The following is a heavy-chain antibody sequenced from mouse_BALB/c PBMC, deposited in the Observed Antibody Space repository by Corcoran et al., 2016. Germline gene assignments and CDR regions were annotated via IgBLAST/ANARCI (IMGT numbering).Heavy chain of an antibody. Sequence: QIQLVQSGPELKKPGETVKISCTASGYTFTNYGMNWVMQAPGKGLKWMGWINTYTGEPTYADDFKGRFAFSLETSASTAYLQINNLKNEDMATYFCTREPYAMDYWGQGTSVTVSS. CDR3: TREPYAMDY. CDR1: GYTFTNYG. CDR2: INTYTGEP. J-gene: IGHJ4*01. V-gene: IGHV9-1*02.